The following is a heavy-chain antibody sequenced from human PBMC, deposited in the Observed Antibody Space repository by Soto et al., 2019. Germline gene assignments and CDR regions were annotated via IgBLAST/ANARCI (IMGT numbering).Heavy chain of an antibody. J-gene: IGHJ6*02. V-gene: IGHV4-39*01. CDR1: GVSISGSRYY. CDR3: ASSSLYGMDV. CDR2: IYYSGST. Sequence: SETLSLTCTVSGVSISGSRYYWGWIRQPPGRGLEWIGNIYYSGSTYYTPALKSRVTLSVDTSKNQFSLNLNSVTAADTAVYYCASSSLYGMDVWGQGTTVTVSS.